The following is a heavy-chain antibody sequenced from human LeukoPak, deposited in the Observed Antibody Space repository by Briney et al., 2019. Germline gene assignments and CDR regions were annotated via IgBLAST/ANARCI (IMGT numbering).Heavy chain of an antibody. J-gene: IGHJ4*02. D-gene: IGHD2-15*01. V-gene: IGHV3-23*01. CDR2: ISGSGGST. CDR3: AKEGYCSGGSCYEASFDY. Sequence: GGSLRLSCAASGFTFSSYAMSWVRQAPGKGLEWVSAISGSGGSTYYADSVKGRFTTSRDNSKNTLYLQMNSLRAEDTAVYYCAKEGYCSGGSCYEASFDYWGQGTLVTVSS. CDR1: GFTFSSYA.